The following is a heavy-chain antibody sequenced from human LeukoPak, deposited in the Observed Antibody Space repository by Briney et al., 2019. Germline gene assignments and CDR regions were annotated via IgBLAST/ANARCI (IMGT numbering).Heavy chain of an antibody. J-gene: IGHJ5*02. CDR3: AILGGDCSSTSCCGSWFDP. D-gene: IGHD2-2*01. Sequence: PGGSLRLSCAASGFTFSSYAMHWVRQAPGKGLEYVSATSSNGGSTYYANSVKGRFTISRDNSKNTLYLQMGSLRAEDTAVYYCAILGGDCSSTSCCGSWFDPWGQGTLVTVSS. V-gene: IGHV3-64*01. CDR1: GFTFSSYA. CDR2: TSSNGGST.